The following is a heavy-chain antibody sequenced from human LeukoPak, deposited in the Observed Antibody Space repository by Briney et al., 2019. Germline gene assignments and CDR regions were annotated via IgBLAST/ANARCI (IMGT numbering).Heavy chain of an antibody. CDR2: IYYSGST. CDR3: ARASYYYDSSGYYYYYYYMDV. Sequence: PSETLSLTCTVSGGSISSSSYYWGWIRQPPGKGLEWIGSIYYSGSTYYNPSLKSRVTISVDTSKSQFSLKLSSVTAADTAVYYCARASYYYDSSGYYYYYYYMDVWGKGTTVTVSS. D-gene: IGHD3-22*01. J-gene: IGHJ6*03. V-gene: IGHV4-39*01. CDR1: GGSISSSSYY.